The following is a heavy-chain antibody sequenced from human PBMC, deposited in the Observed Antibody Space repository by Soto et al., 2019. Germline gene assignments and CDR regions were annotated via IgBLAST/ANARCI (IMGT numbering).Heavy chain of an antibody. V-gene: IGHV1-69*02. CDR2: IIPILGIA. J-gene: IGHJ6*03. CDR3: ARGPHDYSSSHPPRSWEYYYYMDV. CDR1: GGTFISYT. Sequence: GASVKVSCKASGGTFISYTISWVRQAPGQGLEWMGRIIPILGIANYAQKFQGRVTITADKSTSTAYMELSSLRSEDTAVYYCARGPHDYSSSHPPRSWEYYYYMDVWGKGTTVTVSS. D-gene: IGHD6-6*01.